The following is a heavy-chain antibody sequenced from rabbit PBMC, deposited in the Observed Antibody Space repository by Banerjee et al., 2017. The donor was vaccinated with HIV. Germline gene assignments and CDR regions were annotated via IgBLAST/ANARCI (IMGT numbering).Heavy chain of an antibody. CDR1: GFDFSSYY. Sequence: QLKESGGGLVQPGGSLTLSCKASGFDFSSYYMSWVRQAPGKGLEWIGYIDPLFGSTDYASWVNGRFTISSHNAQNTLYLQMNSLTAADTATYFCARDLASSSGYYNLWGPGTLVTVS. CDR3: ARDLASSSGYYNL. V-gene: IGHV1S7*01. J-gene: IGHJ4*01. D-gene: IGHD1-1*01. CDR2: IDPLFGST.